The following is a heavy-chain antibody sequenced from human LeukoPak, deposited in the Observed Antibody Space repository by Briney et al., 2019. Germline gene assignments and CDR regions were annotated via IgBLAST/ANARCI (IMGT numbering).Heavy chain of an antibody. CDR2: ISAYNGNT. J-gene: IGHJ3*02. CDR3: AREDYYDSSGITRAFDI. D-gene: IGHD3-22*01. V-gene: IGHV1-18*01. CDR1: GYTFTSYG. Sequence: ASVKVSCKASGYTFTSYGISWVRQAPGQGLEWMGWISAYNGNTNYAQKLQGRVTMTTDTSTSTAYMELRSLRSDDTAVYYCAREDYYDSSGITRAFDIWGQGTMVTVSS.